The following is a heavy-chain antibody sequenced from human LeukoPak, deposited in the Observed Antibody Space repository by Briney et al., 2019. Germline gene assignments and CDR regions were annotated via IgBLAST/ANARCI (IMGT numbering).Heavy chain of an antibody. CDR3: ARGLDGSGYPDY. Sequence: ASVKVSCKASGYTFTSYDMNWVRQATGQGLEWMGWMNPNSGNTGYAQKFQGRVTITRNTSISTAYMELSSLRSEDTAVYYCARGLDGSGYPDYWGQGTLVTVSS. V-gene: IGHV1-8*03. CDR1: GYTFTSYD. D-gene: IGHD3-22*01. J-gene: IGHJ4*02. CDR2: MNPNSGNT.